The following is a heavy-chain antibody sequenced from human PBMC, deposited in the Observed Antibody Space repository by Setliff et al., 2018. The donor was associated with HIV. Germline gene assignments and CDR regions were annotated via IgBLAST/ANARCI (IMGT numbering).Heavy chain of an antibody. CDR3: ASGEYSYGYRFDY. J-gene: IGHJ4*02. CDR2: VYYSGST. CDR1: GGSIEFSSYY. V-gene: IGHV4-39*07. D-gene: IGHD5-18*01. Sequence: SETLSLTCSVSGGSIEFSSYYWGWIRQPPGKGLERIGSVYYSGSTNYNPSLKSRVTISVDTSKNQFSLKLTSVTPADTAVYYCASGEYSYGYRFDYWGQGTLVTVSS.